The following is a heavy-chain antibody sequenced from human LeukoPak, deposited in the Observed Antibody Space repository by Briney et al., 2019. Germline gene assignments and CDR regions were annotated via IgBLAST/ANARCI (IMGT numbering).Heavy chain of an antibody. D-gene: IGHD1-26*01. CDR2: IYSGGST. J-gene: IGHJ3*02. Sequence: GGSLRLSCAASGFTFSNYAMSWVLQAPGKGLEWVSLIYSGGSTNYVDSVKGRFTISRDNSRNTLYLQMNSLRAEDTAVYYCARDGGGTYSLAFDIWGQGTMVTVSS. CDR3: ARDGGGTYSLAFDI. V-gene: IGHV3-53*01. CDR1: GFTFSNYA.